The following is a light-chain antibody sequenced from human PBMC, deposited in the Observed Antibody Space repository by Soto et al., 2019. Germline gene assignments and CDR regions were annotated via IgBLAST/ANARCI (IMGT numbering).Light chain of an antibody. Sequence: EIVLTQSPATLSLSPGERATLSCRASQSVSSYLAWYQQKPGQAPRLLIYDASNRATGIPARFSGSGSGTDFTLTISSLEPEDFAFYYCQQRSNWPPFGQGTKLEIK. V-gene: IGKV3-11*01. J-gene: IGKJ2*01. CDR3: QQRSNWPP. CDR2: DAS. CDR1: QSVSSY.